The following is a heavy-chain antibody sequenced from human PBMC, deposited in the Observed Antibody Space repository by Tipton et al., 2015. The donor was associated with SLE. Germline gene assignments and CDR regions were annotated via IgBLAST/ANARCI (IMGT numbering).Heavy chain of an antibody. CDR2: IYTSGST. CDR3: ARVPQSGQLIRAFDI. J-gene: IGHJ3*02. Sequence: TLSLTCTVSGGSISSGSYYWSWIRQPPGKGLEWIGYIYTSGSTNYNPSLKSRVPISVDTSKNQFSLKLSSVTAADTAVYYCARVPQSGQLIRAFDIWGQGTMVTVSS. D-gene: IGHD1-1*01. V-gene: IGHV4-61*09. CDR1: GGSISSGSYY.